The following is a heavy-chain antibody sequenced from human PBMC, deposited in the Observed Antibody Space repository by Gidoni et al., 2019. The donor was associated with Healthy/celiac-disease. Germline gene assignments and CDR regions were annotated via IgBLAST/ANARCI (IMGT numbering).Heavy chain of an antibody. CDR2: ISYDGSNK. V-gene: IGHV3-30-3*01. D-gene: IGHD2-2*01. CDR1: GFPFSSYA. Sequence: QVQLVESGGGVFQPGGSLRLSCAASGFPFSSYAMHWVRQSPGKGLEWVAVISYDGSNKYYADSVKGRFTISRDNSKNTLYLQMNSLRAEDTAVYYCARGLRGPFCSSTSCLPFDPWGQGTLVTVSS. J-gene: IGHJ5*02. CDR3: ARGLRGPFCSSTSCLPFDP.